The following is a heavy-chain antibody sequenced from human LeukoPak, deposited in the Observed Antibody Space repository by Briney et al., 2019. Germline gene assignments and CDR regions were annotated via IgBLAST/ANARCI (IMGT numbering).Heavy chain of an antibody. D-gene: IGHD3-10*01. CDR2: IYTSGST. CDR3: ARAPINYYGSGSYFYYYYMDV. V-gene: IGHV4-4*07. J-gene: IGHJ6*03. CDR1: GGSISSYY. Sequence: SETLSLTCTVSGGSISSYYWSWLRQPAGKGLEWIGRIYTSGSTNYNPSLKSRVTMSVDTSKNQFSLTLSSVTAADTAVCYRARAPINYYGSGSYFYYYYMDVWGKGTTVTVSS.